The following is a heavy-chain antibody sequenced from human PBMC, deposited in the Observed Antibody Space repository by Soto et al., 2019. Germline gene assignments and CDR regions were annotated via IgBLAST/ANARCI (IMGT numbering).Heavy chain of an antibody. CDR2: INPNSGGT. CDR3: AREDRYCSGGSCPKYYFDY. D-gene: IGHD2-15*01. J-gene: IGHJ4*02. CDR1: GYTFTGYY. V-gene: IGHV1-2*04. Sequence: ASVKVSCKASGYTFTGYYMHWVRQAPGQGLEWMGWINPNSGGTNYAQKFQGWVTMTRDTSINTAYMELSRLRSDDTAVYYCAREDRYCSGGSCPKYYFDYWGQGTLVTVSS.